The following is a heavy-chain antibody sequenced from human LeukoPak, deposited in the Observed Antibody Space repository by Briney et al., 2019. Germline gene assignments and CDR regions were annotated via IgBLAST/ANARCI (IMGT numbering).Heavy chain of an antibody. D-gene: IGHD3-9*01. Sequence: ASVKVSCKVSGYTLTELSMHWVRQAPGKGLEWMGGFDSEDGETIYAQKFQGRVTMTEDTSTDTAYMELSRLRSEDTAVYYCATLPLLRYFDWLLYSYFDYWGQGTLVTVSS. CDR2: FDSEDGET. V-gene: IGHV1-24*01. CDR3: ATLPLLRYFDWLLYSYFDY. CDR1: GYTLTELS. J-gene: IGHJ4*02.